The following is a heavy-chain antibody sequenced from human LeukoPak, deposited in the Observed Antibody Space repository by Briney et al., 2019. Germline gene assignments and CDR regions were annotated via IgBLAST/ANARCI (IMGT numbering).Heavy chain of an antibody. CDR1: GFTFSSYA. CDR2: IGRYGGDI. CDR3: AKYAPPTTVVTRFFDS. J-gene: IGHJ4*02. D-gene: IGHD4-23*01. V-gene: IGHV3-23*01. Sequence: PGWSLRLSCAASGFTFSSYAMTWVRQAPGTGLEWVSVIGRYGGDIHYADSVEGRFTISRDNSKNTLYLQMNSLRVEDTAIYYCAKYAPPTTVVTRFFDSWGQGTLVTVSS.